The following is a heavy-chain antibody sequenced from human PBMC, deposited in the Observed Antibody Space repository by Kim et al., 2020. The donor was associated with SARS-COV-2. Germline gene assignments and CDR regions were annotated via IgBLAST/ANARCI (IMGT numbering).Heavy chain of an antibody. J-gene: IGHJ4*02. D-gene: IGHD3-10*01. CDR1: GFTFSSYA. Sequence: GGSLRLSCAASGFTFSSYAMHWVRQAPGKGLEWVAVIWYDGSNKYYADSVKGRFTISRDNSKNTLYLQMNSLRAEDTAVYYCAKGRNSYGSGSIDYWGQGTLVTVSS. V-gene: IGHV3-33*06. CDR2: IWYDGSNK. CDR3: AKGRNSYGSGSIDY.